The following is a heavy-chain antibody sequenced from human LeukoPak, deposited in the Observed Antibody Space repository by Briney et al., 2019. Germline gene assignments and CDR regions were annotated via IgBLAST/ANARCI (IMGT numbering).Heavy chain of an antibody. D-gene: IGHD2-21*01. CDR1: GYIFTSYD. CDR2: MNPNSGNT. V-gene: IGHV1-8*01. Sequence: ASVKVSCKASGYIFTSYDINWVRQATGQGLEWMGWMNPNSGNTGYAQKFQGRVTMTRNTSISTAYMELSSLRSEDTAVYYCARGGLAYCGGDCWGQGTLVTVSS. J-gene: IGHJ4*02. CDR3: ARGGLAYCGGDC.